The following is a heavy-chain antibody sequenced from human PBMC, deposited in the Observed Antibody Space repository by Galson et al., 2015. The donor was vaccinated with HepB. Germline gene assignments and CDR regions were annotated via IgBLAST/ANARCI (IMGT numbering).Heavy chain of an antibody. CDR1: GYSFTSYW. CDR3: ARVGPLRYFDSYYYMDV. D-gene: IGHD3-9*01. J-gene: IGHJ6*03. Sequence: QSGAEVKKPGESLKISCKGSGYSFTSYWIGWVRQMPGKGLEWMGIIYPGDSDTRYSPSFQGQVTISADKSISTAYMELSRLRSDDTAVYYCARVGPLRYFDSYYYMDVWGKGTTVTVSS. V-gene: IGHV5-51*01. CDR2: IYPGDSDT.